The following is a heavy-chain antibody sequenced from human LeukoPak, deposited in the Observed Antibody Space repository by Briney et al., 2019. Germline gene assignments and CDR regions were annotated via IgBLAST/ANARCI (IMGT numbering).Heavy chain of an antibody. V-gene: IGHV3-30*02. CDR3: AKTSLPDPSGHCYYMDV. Sequence: GGSLRLSCAASGFTFSNFGMHWVRQAPGKGLEWVAFIRFDGTSEFYADSVKARFTISRDNSQNTVSLQLNNLRIEDTAPYYCAKTSLPDPSGHCYYMDVWGKGTTVTVSS. J-gene: IGHJ6*03. D-gene: IGHD3-3*01. CDR1: GFTFSNFG. CDR2: IRFDGTSE.